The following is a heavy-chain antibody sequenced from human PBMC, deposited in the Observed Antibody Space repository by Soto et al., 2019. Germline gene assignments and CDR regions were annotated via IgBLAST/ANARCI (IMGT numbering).Heavy chain of an antibody. J-gene: IGHJ6*02. Sequence: QVQLVQSGAEVKKPGASVKVSCKASGYTFTGYYMHWVRQAPGQGLEWMGWINPNSGGTNYAQKFQGWVTMTRDTSVSTAYMELSRLRFDEKTVYYCARGEVEMATIYSNNYYGMDVWGQGTTVNVSS. CDR3: ARGEVEMATIYSNNYYGMDV. CDR2: INPNSGGT. V-gene: IGHV1-2*04. D-gene: IGHD5-12*01. CDR1: GYTFTGYY.